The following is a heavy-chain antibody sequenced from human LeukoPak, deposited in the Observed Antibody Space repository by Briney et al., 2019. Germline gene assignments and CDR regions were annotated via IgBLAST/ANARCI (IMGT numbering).Heavy chain of an antibody. CDR3: ARGQEFDDGVFDS. CDR2: IRSNGATA. Sequence: GGSLRLSCAASGFSFSSFAMTWVRQAPGKGLEWVSTIRSNGATAYNADSVKGRFTISRDNSKNTVYLQMNSLRVEDTAIYYCARGQEFDDGVFDSWGREPWSPSPQ. CDR1: GFSFSSFA. J-gene: IGHJ4*02. V-gene: IGHV3-23*01. D-gene: IGHD1-1*01.